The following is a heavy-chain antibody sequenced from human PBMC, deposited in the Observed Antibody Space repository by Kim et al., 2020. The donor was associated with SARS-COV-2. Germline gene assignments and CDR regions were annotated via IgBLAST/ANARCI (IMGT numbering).Heavy chain of an antibody. J-gene: IGHJ3*02. CDR1: GFTFSSYA. Sequence: GGSLRLSCAASGFTFSSYAMHWVRQAPGKGLEWVAVISYDGSNKYYADSVKGRFTISRDNSKNTLYLQMNSLRAEDTAVYYCARSVRFLEWLSRGDAFDIWGQGTMVTVSS. V-gene: IGHV3-30-3*01. CDR2: ISYDGSNK. D-gene: IGHD3-3*01. CDR3: ARSVRFLEWLSRGDAFDI.